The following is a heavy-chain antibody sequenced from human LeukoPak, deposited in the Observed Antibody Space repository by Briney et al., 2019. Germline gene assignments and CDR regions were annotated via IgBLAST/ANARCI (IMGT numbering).Heavy chain of an antibody. J-gene: IGHJ4*02. CDR2: IYYSGST. CDR3: ARDSSIDYGSGFVYDY. Sequence: SETLSLTCTVSGGSISGYYWSWIGQPPGKGLEWIGYIYYSGSTNYNPSLKSRVTISVDTSKNQFSLKLSSVTAADTAVYYCARDSSIDYGSGFVYDYWGQGTLVTVSS. CDR1: GGSISGYY. D-gene: IGHD3-10*01. V-gene: IGHV4-59*13.